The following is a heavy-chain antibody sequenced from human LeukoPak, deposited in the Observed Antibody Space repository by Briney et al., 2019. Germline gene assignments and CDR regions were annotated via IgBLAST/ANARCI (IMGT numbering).Heavy chain of an antibody. CDR3: AREAVAGENIDY. D-gene: IGHD6-19*01. CDR2: IYYTGST. Sequence: SETLSLTCTVSGGSIGSYYWSWIRQPPGKGLDWIGYIYYTGSTNYNPSLKSRVTISVDTSKNQFSLKLSSVTAADTAVYYCAREAVAGENIDYWGQGTLVTVSS. V-gene: IGHV4-59*01. CDR1: GGSIGSYY. J-gene: IGHJ4*02.